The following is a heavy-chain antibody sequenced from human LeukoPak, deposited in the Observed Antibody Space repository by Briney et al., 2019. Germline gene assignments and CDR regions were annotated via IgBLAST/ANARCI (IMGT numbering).Heavy chain of an antibody. D-gene: IGHD4-17*01. V-gene: IGHV3-11*04. Sequence: GGSLRLSCASSGFSFSDSYMTWIRQAPGKGLEWVSYISSSGSTIYYADSVKGRFTISRDNSKNTLYLQMNSLRAEDTAIYYCATDDYGDYGLDYWGQGTLVTVSS. CDR3: ATDDYGDYGLDY. CDR2: ISSSGSTI. CDR1: GFSFSDSY. J-gene: IGHJ4*02.